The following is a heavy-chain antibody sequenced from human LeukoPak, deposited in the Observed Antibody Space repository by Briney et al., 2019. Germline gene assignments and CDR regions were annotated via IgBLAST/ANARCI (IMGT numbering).Heavy chain of an antibody. J-gene: IGHJ4*02. CDR1: GFTFRSNT. D-gene: IGHD2-2*01. Sequence: PGGSLRLSCAASGFTFRSNTMSRVRQAPGRGLEWVSVISGSGSSTYYADSVKGRFTISRDNSMNTLYLQMSSLRAEDTAIYYCAKGDSTSCCRGEVYWGQGTLVTVSS. CDR2: ISGSGSST. V-gene: IGHV3-23*01. CDR3: AKGDSTSCCRGEVY.